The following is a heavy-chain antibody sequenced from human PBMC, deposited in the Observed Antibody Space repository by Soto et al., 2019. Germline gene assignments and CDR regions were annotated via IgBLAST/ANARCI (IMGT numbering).Heavy chain of an antibody. CDR1: GYTFTSYY. J-gene: IGHJ6*02. D-gene: IGHD1-1*01. Sequence: GASVKVSCKASGYTFTSYYMHWVRQAPGQGLEWMGIINPSGGSTSYAQKFQGRVTMTRDTSTSTVYMELSSLRSEDTAVYYCARSRNPARYGMDVWGQGTTVTVS. CDR2: INPSGGST. V-gene: IGHV1-46*01. CDR3: ARSRNPARYGMDV.